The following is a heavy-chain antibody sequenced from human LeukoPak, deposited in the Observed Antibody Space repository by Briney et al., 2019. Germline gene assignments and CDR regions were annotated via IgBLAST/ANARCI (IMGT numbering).Heavy chain of an antibody. J-gene: IGHJ6*02. Sequence: SVKVSCKASGYTFTSYGISWVRQAPGQGLKWMGWISAYNGNTNYAQKLQGRVTMTTDTSTSTAYMELRSLRSDDTAVYYCARVLGSYSSGWYGVPRRYYYYGMDVWGQGTTVTVSS. CDR2: ISAYNGNT. D-gene: IGHD6-19*01. CDR1: GYTFTSYG. V-gene: IGHV1-18*01. CDR3: ARVLGSYSSGWYGVPRRYYYYGMDV.